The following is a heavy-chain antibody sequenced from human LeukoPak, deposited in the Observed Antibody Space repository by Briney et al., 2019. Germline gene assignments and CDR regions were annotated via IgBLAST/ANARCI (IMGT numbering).Heavy chain of an antibody. CDR2: IYYSGST. D-gene: IGHD5-18*01. V-gene: IGHV4-39*07. J-gene: IGHJ4*02. CDR3: ARQGPRDPHSYGYVYYFDY. Sequence: SETLSLTCSVSGGPISSSSYYWGWIRQPPGKGLEWIGYIYYSGSTNYNPSLKSRVTISVDTSKNQFSLKLSSVTAADTAVYYCARQGPRDPHSYGYVYYFDYWGQGTLVTVSS. CDR1: GGPISSSSYY.